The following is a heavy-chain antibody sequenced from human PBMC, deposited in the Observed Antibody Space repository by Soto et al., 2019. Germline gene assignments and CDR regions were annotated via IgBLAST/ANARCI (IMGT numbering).Heavy chain of an antibody. J-gene: IGHJ4*02. V-gene: IGHV3-30*18. CDR3: AKDLIYDILTGTLSPWDY. D-gene: IGHD3-9*01. CDR1: GFTFSSYG. Sequence: QVQLVESGGGVVQPGRSLRLSCAASGFTFSSYGMHWVRQAPGKGLEWVAVISYDGSNKYYADSVKGRFTISRDNSKNTLYLQMNSLRAEDTAVYYCAKDLIYDILTGTLSPWDYWGQGTLVTVSS. CDR2: ISYDGSNK.